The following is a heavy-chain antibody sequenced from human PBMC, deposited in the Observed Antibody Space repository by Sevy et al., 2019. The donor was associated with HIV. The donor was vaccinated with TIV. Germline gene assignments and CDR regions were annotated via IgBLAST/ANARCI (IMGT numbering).Heavy chain of an antibody. Sequence: GGSLRLSCVVSGFDIRSNYMSWVRQAPGKGLEWVSHIYAGGTAYYADSVKGRFTFSRDDSKNTVSLQMRSLRLEDSAVYYCASEYCSRGSCFFDYWGQGIQVTVSS. CDR1: GFDIRSNY. V-gene: IGHV3-53*01. D-gene: IGHD2-15*01. CDR2: IYAGGTA. CDR3: ASEYCSRGSCFFDY. J-gene: IGHJ4*02.